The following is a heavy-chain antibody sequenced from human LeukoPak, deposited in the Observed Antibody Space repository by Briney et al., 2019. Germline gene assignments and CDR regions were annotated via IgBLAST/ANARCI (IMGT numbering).Heavy chain of an antibody. CDR3: ARASYYTSGDLDY. Sequence: GGSLRLSCAASGFTFSSYGMHWVRQAPGKGLEWVAVISYDGSNKYYADSVKGRFTISRDNSKNTLYLQMNSLRAEDTAVYYCARASYYTSGDLDYWGQGTLVTVSS. J-gene: IGHJ4*02. CDR2: ISYDGSNK. V-gene: IGHV3-30*03. D-gene: IGHD3-10*01. CDR1: GFTFSSYG.